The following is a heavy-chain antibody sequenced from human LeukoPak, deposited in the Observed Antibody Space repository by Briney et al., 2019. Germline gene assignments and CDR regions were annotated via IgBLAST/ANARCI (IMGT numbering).Heavy chain of an antibody. V-gene: IGHV1-2*02. CDR1: GYTFTGSGWY. CDR3: ARDGPAQMVDFDY. CDR2: IHPNNGAT. J-gene: IGHJ4*02. D-gene: IGHD3-10*01. Sequence: GDSVKVSCKASGYTFTGSGWYLYWLRQAPGQGLECVGWIHPNNGATLYAQKFQGRVAMTTDTSIRTAYMELSRLRPDDTAMYYCARDGPAQMVDFDYWGQGTLVTVSS.